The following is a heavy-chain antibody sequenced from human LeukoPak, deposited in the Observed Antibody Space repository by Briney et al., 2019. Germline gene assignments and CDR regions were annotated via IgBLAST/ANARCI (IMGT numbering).Heavy chain of an antibody. V-gene: IGHV1-2*02. CDR1: GYTFTGYY. CDR3: ASRSVLGYCSGGSYSKLIDYYGMDV. CDR2: INPNSGGT. Sequence: ASVKVSCQASGYTFTGYYMHWVRQAPGQGLEWMGWINPNSGGTNYAQKFQGRVTMTRDTSISTAYMELSRLRSDDTAVYYCASRSVLGYCSGGSYSKLIDYYGMDVWGQGTTVTVSS. D-gene: IGHD2-15*01. J-gene: IGHJ6*02.